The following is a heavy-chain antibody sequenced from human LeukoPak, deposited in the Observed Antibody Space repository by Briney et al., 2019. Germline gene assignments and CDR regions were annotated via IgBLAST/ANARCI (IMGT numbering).Heavy chain of an antibody. CDR2: ISYDGSIN. CDR3: AREAGHCGGDCYDY. V-gene: IGHV3-30*04. J-gene: IGHJ4*02. Sequence: GGSLRLSCAASGFTFSSYAMHWVRQAPGKGLEWVALISYDGSINDYADSVKGRFTISRDNAKNSLYLQMNSLRDEDTAIYYCAREAGHCGGDCYDYWGQGTLVTVSS. D-gene: IGHD2-21*02. CDR1: GFTFSSYA.